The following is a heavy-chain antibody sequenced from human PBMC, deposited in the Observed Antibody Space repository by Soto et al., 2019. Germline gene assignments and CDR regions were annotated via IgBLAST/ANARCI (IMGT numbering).Heavy chain of an antibody. CDR2: IYWKNDK. CDR3: AHRPSGWYLFDY. D-gene: IGHD6-19*01. CDR1: GFQFSTIDLV. J-gene: IGHJ4*02. V-gene: IGHV2-5*01. Sequence: TLRRSGPPLVRPTRPLTLTGTSLGFQFSTIDLVGGGSRHPQGKALEWLALIYWKNDKRYSPSLKARLTITKDTSKNQVVLTMTNMDPVDTATYYCAHRPSGWYLFDYWGQGTLVTVSS.